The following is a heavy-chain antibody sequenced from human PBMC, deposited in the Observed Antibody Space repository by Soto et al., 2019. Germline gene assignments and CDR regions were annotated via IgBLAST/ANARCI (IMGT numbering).Heavy chain of an antibody. V-gene: IGHV3-13*04. CDR2: IGTAGDT. J-gene: IGHJ6*02. CDR1: GFTFSSYD. Sequence: EVQLVESGGGLVQPGGSLRLSCAASGFTFSSYDMHWVRQATGKGLEWVSAIGTAGDTYYPGSVKGRFTISRENAKNSLYLQMNSLRAGDTAVYYCATCITMVRGVHCIDVWGQGTTVTVSS. CDR3: ATCITMVRGVHCIDV. D-gene: IGHD3-10*01.